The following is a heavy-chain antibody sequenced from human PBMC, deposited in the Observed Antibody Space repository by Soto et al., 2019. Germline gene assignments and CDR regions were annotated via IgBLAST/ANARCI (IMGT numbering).Heavy chain of an antibody. CDR3: ARVCSSGYYYFDY. D-gene: IGHD3-22*01. V-gene: IGHV4-30-2*01. J-gene: IGHJ4*02. CDR1: GGSISSGGYS. CDR2: IYHSGST. Sequence: SETLSLTCAVSGGSISSGGYSWSWIRQPPGKGLEWIGYIYHSGSTYYNPSPKSRVTISVDRSKNQFSLKLSSVTAADTAVYYCARVCSSGYYYFDYWGQGTLVTVSS.